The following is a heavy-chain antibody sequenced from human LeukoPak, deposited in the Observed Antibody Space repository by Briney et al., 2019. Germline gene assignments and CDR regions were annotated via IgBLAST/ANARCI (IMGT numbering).Heavy chain of an antibody. Sequence: SESLSLTCSVSGGSISSYYWSWIRQPPWKGLEWIAYIYYSGSTNYNPSLRSRVTISVDTSKNQFSLKLSSVTAADTAVYYCARDNWNYGSSMDVWGQGPTVTVSS. CDR3: ARDNWNYGSSMDV. CDR2: IYYSGST. CDR1: GGSISSYY. V-gene: IGHV4-59*01. J-gene: IGHJ6*02. D-gene: IGHD1-7*01.